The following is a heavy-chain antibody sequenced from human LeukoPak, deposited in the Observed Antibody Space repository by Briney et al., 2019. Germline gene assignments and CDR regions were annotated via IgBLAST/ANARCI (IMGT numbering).Heavy chain of an antibody. CDR2: INWNGGST. V-gene: IGHV3-20*04. CDR1: GFTFGDYG. D-gene: IGHD6-19*01. Sequence: TGGSLRLSCAASGFTFGDYGMSWVRQAPGKGLEWVSGINWNGGSTGYADSVKGRFTISRDNAKNSLYLQMNSLRAEDTALYYCARWADYYYYYMDVWGKGTTATVSS. J-gene: IGHJ6*03. CDR3: ARWADYYYYYMDV.